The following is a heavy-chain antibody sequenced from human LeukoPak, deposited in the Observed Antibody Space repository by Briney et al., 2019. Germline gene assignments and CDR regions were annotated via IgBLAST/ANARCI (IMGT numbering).Heavy chain of an antibody. J-gene: IGHJ4*02. CDR1: GGSFSDYY. CDR3: ARKRSPYFDY. Sequence: SETLSLTCAVYGGSFSDYYWNWIRQPPGKGLEWIGEINHSGSTNYNPSLKSRVTMSVDTSKNEFSLRLSSVTASDTAVYYCARKRSPYFDYWGQGTLVTVSS. CDR2: INHSGST. V-gene: IGHV4-34*01.